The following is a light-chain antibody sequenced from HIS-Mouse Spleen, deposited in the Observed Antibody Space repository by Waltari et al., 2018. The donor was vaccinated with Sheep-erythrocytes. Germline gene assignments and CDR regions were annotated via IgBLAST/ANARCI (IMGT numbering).Light chain of an antibody. V-gene: IGLV2-8*01. CDR2: EVS. Sequence: SALTQPPSASGSPGQSVTISCTGPSSDVGRYNYVSRYQQHPGKAPKLMIYEVSKRPSGVPDRFSGSKSGNTASLTVSGLQAEDEADYYCSSYAGSNNWVFGGGTKLTVL. J-gene: IGLJ3*02. CDR1: SSDVGRYNY. CDR3: SSYAGSNNWV.